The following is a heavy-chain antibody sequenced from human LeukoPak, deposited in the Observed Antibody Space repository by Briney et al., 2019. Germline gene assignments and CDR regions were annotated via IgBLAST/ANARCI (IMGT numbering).Heavy chain of an antibody. D-gene: IGHD4-17*01. J-gene: IGHJ4*02. V-gene: IGHV3-30*18. CDR2: ISYDGSNK. Sequence: GRSLRLSCAASGFTFSSYGMRWVRQAPGKGLEWVAVISYDGSNKYYADSVKGRFTISRDNSKNTLYLQMNSLRAEDTAVYYCAKDLHPLYGDYVDYFDYRGQGTLVTVSS. CDR3: AKDLHPLYGDYVDYFDY. CDR1: GFTFSSYG.